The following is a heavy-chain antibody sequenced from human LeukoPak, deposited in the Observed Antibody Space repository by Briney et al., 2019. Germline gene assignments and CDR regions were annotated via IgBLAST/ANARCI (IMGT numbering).Heavy chain of an antibody. V-gene: IGHV3-66*01. J-gene: IGHJ3*02. CDR2: IYSGGST. Sequence: GGSLRLSCAASGFTFSSYYMTWVRQAPGKGLEWVSVIYSGGSTYYADSVKGRVAISRDNSKNTVFLQMNSVRAEDTAVYYCAKDRWLQIKAAFDIWGQGTLVTVSS. CDR1: GFTFSSYY. CDR3: AKDRWLQIKAAFDI. D-gene: IGHD5-24*01.